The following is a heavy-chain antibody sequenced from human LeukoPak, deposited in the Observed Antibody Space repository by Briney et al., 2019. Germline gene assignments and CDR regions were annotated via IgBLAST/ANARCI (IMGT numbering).Heavy chain of an antibody. Sequence: ASVKVSCKASGYTFTSYYMHWVRQAPGQGLEWMGIINPSGGSTSYAQKFQGRVTMTRDTSTSTVYMELSSLRSEDTAVYYYARPLYYGSGSIIPGYWGQGTLVTVSS. J-gene: IGHJ4*02. V-gene: IGHV1-46*01. CDR2: INPSGGST. CDR1: GYTFTSYY. CDR3: ARPLYYGSGSIIPGY. D-gene: IGHD3-10*01.